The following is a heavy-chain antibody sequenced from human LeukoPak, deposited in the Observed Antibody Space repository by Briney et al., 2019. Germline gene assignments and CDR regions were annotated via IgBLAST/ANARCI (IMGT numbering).Heavy chain of an antibody. D-gene: IGHD3-16*01. CDR2: TYFRSKWFY. V-gene: IGHV6-1*01. CDR3: ARSAVGGHNDF. J-gene: IGHJ4*02. CDR1: GDSVSSNSAA. Sequence: SQTLSLTCAISGDSVSSNSAAWVWFRQSPSRGLEWLARTYFRSKWFYDYAVSVRSRIVISPDTSKNQFSLQLNSVTPDDTAVFFCARSAVGGHNDFWGQGTLVTVSS.